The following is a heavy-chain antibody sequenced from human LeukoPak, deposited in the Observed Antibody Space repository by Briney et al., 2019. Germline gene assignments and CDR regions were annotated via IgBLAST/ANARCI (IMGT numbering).Heavy chain of an antibody. D-gene: IGHD1-7*01. V-gene: IGHV1-2*02. CDR3: ARGTRFYGMDV. Sequence: ASVKVSCKASGYTFTGYYMHWVRQAPGQGLEWMGWINPNSGGTNYARKFQGRVTMTRDTSISTAYMELSRLRSDDTAVYYCARGTRFYGMDVWGQGTTVTVSS. J-gene: IGHJ6*02. CDR1: GYTFTGYY. CDR2: INPNSGGT.